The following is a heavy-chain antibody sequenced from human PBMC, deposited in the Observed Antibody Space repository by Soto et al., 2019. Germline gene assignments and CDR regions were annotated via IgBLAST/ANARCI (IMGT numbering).Heavy chain of an antibody. J-gene: IGHJ1*01. D-gene: IGHD1-26*01. CDR1: GGSISSGTYF. CDR3: ARHASNSGSYSEYFQH. CDR2: IDYSGTT. Sequence: QLQLQESGPGLVKPSETLSLTCTVSGGSISSGTYFWGWIRQPSGKGLEWIGSIDYSGTTYYNTSLRARATISVDTSKNQFSLSLSSVTAADTAVYYCARHASNSGSYSEYFQHWGQGTLVTVSS. V-gene: IGHV4-39*01.